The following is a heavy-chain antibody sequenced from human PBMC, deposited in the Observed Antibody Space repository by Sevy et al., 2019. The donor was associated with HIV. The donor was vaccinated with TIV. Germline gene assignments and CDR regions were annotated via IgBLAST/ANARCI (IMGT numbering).Heavy chain of an antibody. J-gene: IGHJ3*01. Sequence: GWSLRLSCAASGFTFSTYDMHWVRQVAGEGLEWVSGIGTLLDTYYAASVKGRFIISRDNAKNSLFLQMNSLRAGDTVIYYCARDCTAAGYKSGPIDAFDVWGQGTVVTVSS. CDR2: IGTLLDT. V-gene: IGHV3-13*01. CDR1: GFTFSTYD. CDR3: ARDCTAAGYKSGPIDAFDV. D-gene: IGHD6-13*01.